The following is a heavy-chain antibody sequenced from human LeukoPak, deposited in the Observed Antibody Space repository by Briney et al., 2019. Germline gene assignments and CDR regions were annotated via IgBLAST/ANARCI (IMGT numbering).Heavy chain of an antibody. D-gene: IGHD2-15*01. CDR2: INSDGSIT. CDR3: APRVVGSAPFDY. V-gene: IGHV3-74*03. J-gene: IGHJ4*02. Sequence: GGSLRLSCAASGFTFSNYWMHWVRQAPGKGLLCVSRINSDGSITTYADSVKGRFTISRDNSKNTLYLQMNNLRAEDTAVYYCAPRVVGSAPFDYWGQGTLVTVSS. CDR1: GFTFSNYW.